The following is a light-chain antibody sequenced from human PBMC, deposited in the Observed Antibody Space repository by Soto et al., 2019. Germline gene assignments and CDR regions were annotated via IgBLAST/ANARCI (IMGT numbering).Light chain of an antibody. V-gene: IGLV2-14*01. Sequence: QSALTQPASVSGSSGQSITISCTGSSSDVGAYTSVSWYQQHPGNAPKLMIYEVSNRPSGISRRFSGSKSGNTASLTISGLQAEDEAHYYCSSYTSYNRDYVFGTGTKLTVL. CDR2: EVS. CDR3: SSYTSYNRDYV. J-gene: IGLJ1*01. CDR1: SSDVGAYTS.